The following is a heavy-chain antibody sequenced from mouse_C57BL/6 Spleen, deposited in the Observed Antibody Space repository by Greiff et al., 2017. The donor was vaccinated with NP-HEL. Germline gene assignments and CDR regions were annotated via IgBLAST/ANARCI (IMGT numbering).Heavy chain of an antibody. V-gene: IGHV5-9*01. J-gene: IGHJ4*01. CDR3: ARHLYYDYDPMDY. Sequence: EVMLVESGGGLVKPGGSLKLSCAASGFTFSSYTMSWVRQTPEKWLEWVATISGGGGNTYYPDSVKGRFTISRDNAKNTLYLQMSSLRSEDTALYYCARHLYYDYDPMDYWGQGTSVTVSS. D-gene: IGHD2-4*01. CDR1: GFTFSSYT. CDR2: ISGGGGNT.